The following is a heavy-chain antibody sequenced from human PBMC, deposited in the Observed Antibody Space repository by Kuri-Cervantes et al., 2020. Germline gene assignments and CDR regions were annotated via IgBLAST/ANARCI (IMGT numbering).Heavy chain of an antibody. CDR3: ARASLRYYGSGSYFGY. D-gene: IGHD3-10*01. CDR1: GGTFSSYA. V-gene: IGHV1-69*06. Sequence: SVKVSCKASGGTFSSYAISWVRQAPGQGLEWMGGIIPIFGTANYAQKFQGRVTITADKSTSTAYMELSSLRSEDTAVYYCARASLRYYGSGSYFGYWGQGTLVTVSS. CDR2: IIPIFGTA. J-gene: IGHJ4*02.